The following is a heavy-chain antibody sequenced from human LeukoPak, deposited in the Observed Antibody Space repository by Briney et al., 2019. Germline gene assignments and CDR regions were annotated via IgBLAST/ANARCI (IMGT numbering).Heavy chain of an antibody. CDR3: AGDVMVRGGLAYYYMDV. CDR1: GFTFSSYS. D-gene: IGHD3-10*01. CDR2: ISSSSSYI. J-gene: IGHJ6*03. Sequence: GGSLRLSCAASGFTFSSYSMNWVRQAPGKGLEWVSSISSSSSYIYYADSVKGRFTISRDNAKNSLYLQMNSLRAEDTAEYNSAGDVMVRGGLAYYYMDVWGKGTTVTVSS. V-gene: IGHV3-21*01.